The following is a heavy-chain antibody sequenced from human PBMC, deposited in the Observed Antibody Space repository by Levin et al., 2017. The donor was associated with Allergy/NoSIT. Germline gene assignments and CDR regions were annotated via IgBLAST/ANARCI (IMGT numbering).Heavy chain of an antibody. CDR1: GYSFTQYG. CDR3: ARDMECGVAYCYDEKFDY. CDR2: IAGYNLKT. J-gene: IGHJ4*02. Sequence: PAASVKVSCKASGYSFTQYGISWVRQAPGQGLEWMGWIAGYNLKTNYAQDFQDRVTITLDPYASTSYMELRSLTSDDTAIYYCARDMECGVAYCYDEKFDYWGQGTRVTVSS. D-gene: IGHD2-21*01. V-gene: IGHV1-18*01.